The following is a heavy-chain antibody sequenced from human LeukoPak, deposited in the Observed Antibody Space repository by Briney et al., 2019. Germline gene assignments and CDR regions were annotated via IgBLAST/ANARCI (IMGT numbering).Heavy chain of an antibody. J-gene: IGHJ6*02. V-gene: IGHV3-7*01. CDR3: ARDGVPGGRDV. CDR2: VNREGSDK. D-gene: IGHD3-16*01. Sequence: GGSLRLSCAASGFDFSSHWMNWVRQAPGRGLEWVANVNREGSDKNYVDSVKGRFTISRDNAKNSLYLQMNSLIVEDTAVYYCARDGVPGGRDVWGQGTTVTVS. CDR1: GFDFSSHW.